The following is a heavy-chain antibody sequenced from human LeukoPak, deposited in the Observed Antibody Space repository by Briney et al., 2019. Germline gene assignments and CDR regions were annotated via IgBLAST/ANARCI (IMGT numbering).Heavy chain of an antibody. J-gene: IGHJ4*02. D-gene: IGHD2-21*02. CDR3: ARPDRRVVTAIPGLH. V-gene: IGHV3-30-3*01. Sequence: GGSLRLSCAASGFTFSSYAMHWVRQAPGKGLEWVAVISYDGSNKYHADSVKGRFTISRDNSKNTLYLQMNSLRAEDTAVYYCARPDRRVVTAIPGLHWGQGTLVTVSS. CDR2: ISYDGSNK. CDR1: GFTFSSYA.